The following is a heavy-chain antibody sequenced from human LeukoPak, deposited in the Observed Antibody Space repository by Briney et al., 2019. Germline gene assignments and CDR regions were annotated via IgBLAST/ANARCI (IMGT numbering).Heavy chain of an antibody. CDR2: ISGSGGST. D-gene: IGHD2-8*01. J-gene: IGHJ4*02. Sequence: GGSLRLSCAASGFTFSSYEMNWVRQAPGKGLEWVSAISGSGGSTYYADSVKGRFTISRDNSKNTLYLQMNSLRAEDTAVYYCALYCTNGVCSFSYWGQGTLVTVSS. V-gene: IGHV3-23*01. CDR3: ALYCTNGVCSFSY. CDR1: GFTFSSYE.